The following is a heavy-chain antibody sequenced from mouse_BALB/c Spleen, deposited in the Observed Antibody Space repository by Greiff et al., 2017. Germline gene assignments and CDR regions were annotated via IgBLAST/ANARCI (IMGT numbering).Heavy chain of an antibody. D-gene: IGHD2-3*01. V-gene: IGHV2-6-7*01. Sequence: VQLQQSGPGLVAPSQSLSITCTVSGFSLTGYGVNWVRQPPGKGLEWLGMIWGDGSTDYNSALKSRLSISKDNSKSQVFLKMNSLQTDDTARYYCAREGLLRDYAMDYWGQGTSVTVSS. CDR3: AREGLLRDYAMDY. J-gene: IGHJ4*01. CDR1: GFSLTGYG. CDR2: IWGDGST.